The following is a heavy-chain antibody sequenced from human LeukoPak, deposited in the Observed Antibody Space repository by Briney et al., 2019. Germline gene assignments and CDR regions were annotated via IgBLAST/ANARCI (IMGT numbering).Heavy chain of an antibody. Sequence: GGSLRLSCAASGFSFSSYWMHWVGHAPGKGLVWVSRINSDGSSPSYADSVKGRFTISRDNAKNTLYLQMNSLRAEDTAVYYCASNRSGGYEVYWGQGTLVTVSS. D-gene: IGHD6-19*01. CDR2: INSDGSSP. J-gene: IGHJ4*02. CDR3: ASNRSGGYEVY. CDR1: GFSFSSYW. V-gene: IGHV3-74*01.